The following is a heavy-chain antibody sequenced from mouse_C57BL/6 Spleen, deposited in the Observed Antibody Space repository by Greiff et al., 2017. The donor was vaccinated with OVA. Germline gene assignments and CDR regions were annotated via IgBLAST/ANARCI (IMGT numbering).Heavy chain of an antibody. CDR3: TRGWLLLHYFDY. CDR2: IYPGNSDT. Sequence: EVQLQQSGTVLARPGASVKMSCKTSGYTFTSYWMHWVKQRPGQGLEWIGAIYPGNSDTSYNQKFKGKAKLTAVTSASTAYMELSSLTNEDSAVYYCTRGWLLLHYFDYWGQGTTLTVSS. D-gene: IGHD2-3*01. V-gene: IGHV1-5*01. J-gene: IGHJ2*01. CDR1: GYTFTSYW.